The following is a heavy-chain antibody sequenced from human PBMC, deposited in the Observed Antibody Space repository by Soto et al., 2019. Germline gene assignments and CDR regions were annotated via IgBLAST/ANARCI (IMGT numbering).Heavy chain of an antibody. V-gene: IGHV3-21*01. CDR2: ISTTSTYI. CDR3: AREGDDYGDYKRAFDI. D-gene: IGHD4-17*01. J-gene: IGHJ3*02. Sequence: EVQLVESGGGLVKPGGSLRLSCEASGLTFRSYSMNWVRQAPGKGLEWVSSISTTSTYIYYGDSVKGRFTISRDNAKNSLFLQMNSLRAEDTAIYYCAREGDDYGDYKRAFDIWGQGTTVTVSS. CDR1: GLTFRSYS.